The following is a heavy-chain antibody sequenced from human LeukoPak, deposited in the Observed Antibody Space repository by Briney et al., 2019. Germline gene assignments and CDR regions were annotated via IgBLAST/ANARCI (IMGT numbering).Heavy chain of an antibody. D-gene: IGHD6-19*01. Sequence: GGSLRLSCAASGFTFSSYWMSWVRQAPGKGLEWVANIKQDGSEKYYADSVKGRFTISRDNSKNTLYLQMNSLRAEDTAVYYCARGELWPKTPYSSGSYFDYWGQGTLVTVSS. CDR1: GFTFSSYW. CDR2: IKQDGSEK. V-gene: IGHV3-7*01. CDR3: ARGELWPKTPYSSGSYFDY. J-gene: IGHJ4*02.